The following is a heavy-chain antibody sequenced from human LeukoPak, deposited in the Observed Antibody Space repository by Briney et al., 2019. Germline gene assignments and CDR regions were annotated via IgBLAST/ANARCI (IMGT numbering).Heavy chain of an antibody. D-gene: IGHD4-17*01. CDR3: ARDPKRYGIVDY. CDR1: GGSISSYY. CDR2: IYYSGST. Sequence: SETLSLTCTVSGGSISSYYWSWIRQPPGKGLEWIGYIYYSGSTNYNPSLKSRVTISVDTSKNQFSLKLSSVTAADTAVYYCARDPKRYGIVDYWGQGTLVTVSS. J-gene: IGHJ4*02. V-gene: IGHV4-59*12.